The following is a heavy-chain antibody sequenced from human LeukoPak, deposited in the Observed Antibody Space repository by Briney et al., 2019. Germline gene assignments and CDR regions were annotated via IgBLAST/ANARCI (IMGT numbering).Heavy chain of an antibody. Sequence: ASVKVSCKASGYTFTGYYMHWVQQAPGQGLEWMGWINPNSGGTDYAHKFQGRVTMTRDTSISTAYMELGRLTSDDTAVYYCARVAGGEILRLLAYWGQGTLVTVSS. CDR2: INPNSGGT. CDR1: GYTFTGYY. CDR3: ARVAGGEILRLLAY. J-gene: IGHJ4*02. V-gene: IGHV1-2*02. D-gene: IGHD2-8*02.